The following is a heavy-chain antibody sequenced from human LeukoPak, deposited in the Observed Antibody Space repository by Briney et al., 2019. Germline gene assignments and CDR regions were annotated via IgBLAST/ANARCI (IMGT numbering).Heavy chain of an antibody. CDR2: IYYSGST. V-gene: IGHV4-59*01. CDR3: ARPILGAAAGTHDAFDI. J-gene: IGHJ3*02. D-gene: IGHD6-13*01. CDR1: GGSISSYY. Sequence: SETLSLTCTVSGGSISSYYWSWIRQPPGKGLEWIGYIYYSGSTNYNPFLKSRVTISVDTSKNQFSLKLSSVTAADTAVYYCARPILGAAAGTHDAFDIWGQGTMVTVSS.